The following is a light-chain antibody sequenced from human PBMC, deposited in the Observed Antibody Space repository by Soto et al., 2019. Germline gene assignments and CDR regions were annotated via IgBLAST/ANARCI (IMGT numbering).Light chain of an antibody. Sequence: EIVLTQSPGTLSLSPGETATLSCMASQSVSNYLAWYQRKPGQAPRLLIYGASSRAPGIPDRFSGSWSGTDFTLTISRLEPEDFAGYYCHQYGGSPQTFGEGTKVEIK. CDR1: QSVSNY. V-gene: IGKV3-20*01. CDR2: GAS. CDR3: HQYGGSPQT. J-gene: IGKJ1*01.